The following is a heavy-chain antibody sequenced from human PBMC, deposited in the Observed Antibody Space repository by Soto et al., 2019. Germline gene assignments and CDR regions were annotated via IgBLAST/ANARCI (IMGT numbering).Heavy chain of an antibody. J-gene: IGHJ6*02. CDR3: ARGNYDFWSGYSPLNYYGMDV. D-gene: IGHD3-3*01. CDR1: GYTFTSYD. CDR2: MNPNSGNT. V-gene: IGHV1-8*01. Sequence: ASVKVSCKASGYTFTSYDINWVRQVTGQGLEWMGWMNPNSGNTGYAQKFQGRVTMTRNTSISTAYMELSSLRSEDTAVYYCARGNYDFWSGYSPLNYYGMDVWGQGTTVTVSS.